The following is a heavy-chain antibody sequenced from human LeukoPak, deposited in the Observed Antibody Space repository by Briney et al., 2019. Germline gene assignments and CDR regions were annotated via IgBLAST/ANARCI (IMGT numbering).Heavy chain of an antibody. Sequence: ASVKVSCKASGFRFTGYWMHWVRQAPGQGLEWMGWINPNSGGTNYAQKFQGRVTMTRDTSISTAYMDLSRLRSDDTAVYYCARAGVWDYSDSSGYHNAAFDIWGQGTMVTVSS. CDR2: INPNSGGT. V-gene: IGHV1-2*02. CDR1: GFRFTGYW. CDR3: ARAGVWDYSDSSGYHNAAFDI. J-gene: IGHJ3*02. D-gene: IGHD3-22*01.